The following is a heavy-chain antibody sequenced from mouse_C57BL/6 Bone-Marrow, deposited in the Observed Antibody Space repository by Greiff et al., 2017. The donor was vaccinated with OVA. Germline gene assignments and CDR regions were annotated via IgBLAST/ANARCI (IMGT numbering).Heavy chain of an antibody. J-gene: IGHJ2*01. Sequence: EVQRVESGGGLVKPGGSLKLSCAASGFTFSSYAMSWVRQTPEKRLEWVATISDGGSYTYYPDNVKGRFTISRDNAKNNLYLQMSHLKSEDTAMYYCARGTLTDYGSSNYYFDYWGQGTTLTVSS. CDR2: ISDGGSYT. CDR3: ARGTLTDYGSSNYYFDY. CDR1: GFTFSSYA. V-gene: IGHV5-4*01. D-gene: IGHD1-1*01.